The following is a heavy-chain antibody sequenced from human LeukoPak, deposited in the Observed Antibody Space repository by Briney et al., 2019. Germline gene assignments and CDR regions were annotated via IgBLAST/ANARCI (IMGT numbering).Heavy chain of an antibody. V-gene: IGHV4-59*01. D-gene: IGHD3-22*01. J-gene: IGHJ5*02. CDR3: ARGYYYDSSGSVLWFDP. Sequence: PSETLSLTCTVSGGSTSSYYWSWIRQPPGKGLEWIGDIYYSGSTNYNPSLKSRVTISVDTSKNQFSLKLSSVTAADTAVYYCARGYYYDSSGSVLWFDPWGQGTLVTVSS. CDR1: GGSTSSYY. CDR2: IYYSGST.